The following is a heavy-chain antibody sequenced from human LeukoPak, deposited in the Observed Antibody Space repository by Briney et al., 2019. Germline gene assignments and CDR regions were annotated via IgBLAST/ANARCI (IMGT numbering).Heavy chain of an antibody. Sequence: SETLSLTCTVSGGSISSYSWTWIRQPAGKGLEWIGRTYPSGSTDYNPSLYSRVTMSVDTSKKQFSLKLSSVTAADTAVYYCASAFNSGSLGYWGQGTLVTVSS. J-gene: IGHJ4*02. CDR2: TYPSGST. D-gene: IGHD2-15*01. CDR3: ASAFNSGSLGY. V-gene: IGHV4-4*07. CDR1: GGSISSYS.